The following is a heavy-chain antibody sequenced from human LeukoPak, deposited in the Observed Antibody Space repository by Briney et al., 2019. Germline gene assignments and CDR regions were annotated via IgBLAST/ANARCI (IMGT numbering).Heavy chain of an antibody. CDR2: ISSSGRTI. CDR1: GFTFSSYE. D-gene: IGHD3-10*02. CDR3: AELGITMIGGV. V-gene: IGHV3-48*03. J-gene: IGHJ6*04. Sequence: GGSLRLSCAASGFTFSSYEMNWVRQAPGKGLEWVSYISSSGRTIYKADSVKGRFTMSRDNAKNSLYLQMNSLRAEDTAVYYCAELGITMIGGVWGKGTTVTISS.